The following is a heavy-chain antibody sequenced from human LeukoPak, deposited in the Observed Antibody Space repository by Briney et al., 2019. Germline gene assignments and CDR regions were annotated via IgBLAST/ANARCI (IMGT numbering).Heavy chain of an antibody. D-gene: IGHD3-3*01. V-gene: IGHV4-38-2*02. CDR3: ARSRTNAFDI. Sequence: SETRSLTCTVSGYSISSGYYWGWIRQPPGKGLEWIGSIYHSGSTYYNPSLKSRVTISVDTSKNQFSLKLSSVTAADTAVYYCARSRTNAFDIWGQGTMVTVSS. CDR1: GYSISSGYY. CDR2: IYHSGST. J-gene: IGHJ3*02.